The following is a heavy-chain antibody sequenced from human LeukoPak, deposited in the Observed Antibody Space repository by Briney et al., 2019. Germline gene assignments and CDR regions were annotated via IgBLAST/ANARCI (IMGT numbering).Heavy chain of an antibody. CDR1: GFTFSSYA. D-gene: IGHD3-10*01. CDR3: AKDGWLESGRTPFYFDS. V-gene: IGHV3-48*01. J-gene: IGHJ4*02. CDR2: ISGTSRTI. Sequence: PGGSLRLSCAASGFTFSSYAMSWVRQAPGKGLQWLSYISGTSRTIYYADSVKGRFAISRDNARNSLYLQMSSLRVEDTAVYYCAKDGWLESGRTPFYFDSWGQGTLVTVSS.